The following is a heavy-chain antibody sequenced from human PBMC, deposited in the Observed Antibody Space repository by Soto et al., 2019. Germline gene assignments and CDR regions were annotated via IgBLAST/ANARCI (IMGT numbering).Heavy chain of an antibody. Sequence: QVQLQXXXAGLLKPSETLSLTCAVYGGSVSVPNYYWSWIRQPPGKGXEWIGEMSHSGGSHFXXXLXSRXXXXXXXXXXXXXXXXXXXXXXXXXXXXXXXXQRXTATXVVXAFDIWGPGTMVIV. CDR3: XXXQRXTATXVVXAFDI. CDR1: GGSVSVPNYY. J-gene: IGHJ3*02. V-gene: IGHV4-34*01. CDR2: MSHSGGS. D-gene: IGHD1-1*01.